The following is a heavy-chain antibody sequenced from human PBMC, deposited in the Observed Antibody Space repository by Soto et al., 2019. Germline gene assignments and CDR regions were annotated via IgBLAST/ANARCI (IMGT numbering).Heavy chain of an antibody. V-gene: IGHV4-38-2*02. J-gene: IGHJ5*02. CDR3: ARDLSLAHYDTFSGYCVQWVGP. CDR2: IYHSGTT. D-gene: IGHD3-9*01. Sequence: GSSIVLEYRMPSFPQTPRKGLEWIGSIYHSGTTYYNPSLKSRVSISVATSKNQFSLKLSSVTAADTAGYYCARDLSLAHYDTFSGYCVQWVGPWVPGSRVTVPS. CDR1: GSSIVLEYR.